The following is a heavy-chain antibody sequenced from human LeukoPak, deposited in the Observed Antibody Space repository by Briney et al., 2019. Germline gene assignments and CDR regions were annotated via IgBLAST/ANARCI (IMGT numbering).Heavy chain of an antibody. D-gene: IGHD4-17*01. J-gene: IGHJ4*02. CDR1: GGSISSYY. V-gene: IGHV4-59*12. Sequence: SETLSLTCTVSGGSISSYYWSWIRQPPGKGLEWIAYISDIGSTNYNPSLKSRVTISVDTPKNQFSLKLSSVTAADTAVYYCARTSGDYAGVDYWGQGTLVTVSS. CDR2: ISDIGST. CDR3: ARTSGDYAGVDY.